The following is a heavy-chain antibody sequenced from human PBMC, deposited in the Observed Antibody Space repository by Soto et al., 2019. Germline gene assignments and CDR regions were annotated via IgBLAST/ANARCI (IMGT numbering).Heavy chain of an antibody. Sequence: GGSLRLSCAASGFTISGNAMYWVRQAPGKGLEWISGISERGDTTHYAESVKGRFTISRDTSKNTLYLQLNTLRADDTAVYYCAKDKPGTTSFDYWGQGTTVTVSS. CDR3: AKDKPGTTSFDY. CDR1: GFTISGNA. D-gene: IGHD1-1*01. V-gene: IGHV3-23*01. J-gene: IGHJ4*03. CDR2: ISERGDTT.